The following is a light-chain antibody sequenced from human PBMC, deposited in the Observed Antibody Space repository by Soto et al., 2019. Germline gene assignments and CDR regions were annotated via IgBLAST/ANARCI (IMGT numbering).Light chain of an antibody. J-gene: IGLJ1*01. CDR1: SSDVGSYNR. CDR2: EVS. CDR3: SSSTSSTTYL. Sequence: QSVLTQPPSVSGSPGQSVTISCTGTSSDVGSYNRVSWYQQPPGTAPKVMIYEVSNRPSGVPDRFSGSKSGNTASLFLCGLQHEFEADYYSSSSTSSTTYLVGAGIKVTVL. V-gene: IGLV2-18*02.